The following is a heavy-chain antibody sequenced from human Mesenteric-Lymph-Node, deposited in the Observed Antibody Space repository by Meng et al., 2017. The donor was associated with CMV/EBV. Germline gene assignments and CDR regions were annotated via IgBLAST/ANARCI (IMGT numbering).Heavy chain of an antibody. CDR3: ARGMNILTGYYNEGDY. J-gene: IGHJ4*02. V-gene: IGHV3-30*02. D-gene: IGHD3-9*01. Sequence: GESLKISCAASGFTFSSYGMHWVRQAPGKGLEWVAFIRYDGSNKYYADSVKGRFTISRDNSKNTLYLQMNSLRAEDTAVYYCARGMNILTGYYNEGDYWGQGTLVTVSS. CDR1: GFTFSSYG. CDR2: IRYDGSNK.